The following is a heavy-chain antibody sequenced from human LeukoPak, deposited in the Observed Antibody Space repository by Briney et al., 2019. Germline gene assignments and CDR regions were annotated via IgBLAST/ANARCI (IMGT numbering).Heavy chain of an antibody. Sequence: KPGESLKISCKGSGYSFSSYWIGWVRQMPGKGLEWMGIIYPGDSDTRYSPSFQGQVTISADKSISTAYLQWSSLKASDTAMYYCARLRGTVVTPGTNWFDPWGQGTLVTVSS. J-gene: IGHJ5*02. CDR1: GYSFSSYW. V-gene: IGHV5-51*03. D-gene: IGHD4-23*01. CDR2: IYPGDSDT. CDR3: ARLRGTVVTPGTNWFDP.